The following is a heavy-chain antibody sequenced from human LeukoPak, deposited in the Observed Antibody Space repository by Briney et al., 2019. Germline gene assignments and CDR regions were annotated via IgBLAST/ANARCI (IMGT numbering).Heavy chain of an antibody. CDR1: GGSISSGYY. CDR3: ARHSAQSSTNDAFDI. D-gene: IGHD6-13*01. J-gene: IGHJ3*02. V-gene: IGHV4-38-2*02. CDR2: IYHSGST. Sequence: SETLSLTCTVSGGSISSGYYWGWIRQPPGKGLEWIGSIYHSGSTYYNPSLKSRVTISVDTSKNQFSLKLSSVTAADTALFYCARHSAQSSTNDAFDIWGQGTMVTVSS.